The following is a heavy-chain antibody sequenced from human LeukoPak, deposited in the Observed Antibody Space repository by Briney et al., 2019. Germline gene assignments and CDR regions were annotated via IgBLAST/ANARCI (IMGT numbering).Heavy chain of an antibody. CDR1: GFAFSSYA. CDR2: ISHSGGSK. J-gene: IGHJ4*02. V-gene: IGHV3-23*01. Sequence: GGSLRLSCAASGFAFSSYAMSWVRQAPGKGLEWISTISHSGGSKYYADSVKGRFIISRDNSNNSLYLHINSLRAEDSAIYFCAKDPYGYVDYWGQGTLVTVSS. D-gene: IGHD3-10*01. CDR3: AKDPYGYVDY.